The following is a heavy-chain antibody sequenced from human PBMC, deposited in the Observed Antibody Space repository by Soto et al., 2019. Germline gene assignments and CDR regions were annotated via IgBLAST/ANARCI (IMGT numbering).Heavy chain of an antibody. CDR2: ISSDGRPT. D-gene: IGHD3-16*02. CDR3: VKDRWIDS. CDR1: GFTFSSYA. Sequence: GGSLRLSCSASGFTFSSYAMHWVRQAPGKGLEYVSSISSDGRPTYYADSVKARFTISRDNSKNTLYLQMSRLRAEDTAVYYCVKDRWIDSWGQGTLVTVSS. V-gene: IGHV3-64D*06. J-gene: IGHJ4*02.